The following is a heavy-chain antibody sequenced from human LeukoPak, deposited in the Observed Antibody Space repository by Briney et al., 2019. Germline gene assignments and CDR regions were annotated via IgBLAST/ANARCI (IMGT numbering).Heavy chain of an antibody. CDR2: INPRSGAT. Sequence: ASVKVSCKASGYTFNDYYMHWVRQAPGQGLEWMGWINPRSGATNYAQKFQGRVTITRDTSISTAFMELSRLTSDDTAVYYCAREEYSSSSRDYYYYYYMDVWGKGTTVTVSS. D-gene: IGHD6-6*01. CDR1: GYTFNDYY. J-gene: IGHJ6*03. V-gene: IGHV1-2*02. CDR3: AREEYSSSSRDYYYYYYMDV.